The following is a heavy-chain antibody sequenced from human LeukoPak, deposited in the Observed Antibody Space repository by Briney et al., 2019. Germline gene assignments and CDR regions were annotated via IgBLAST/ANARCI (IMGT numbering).Heavy chain of an antibody. V-gene: IGHV4-34*01. D-gene: IGHD5-18*01. Sequence: PSETLSLTCAVYGGSFSGYYWNWIRQAPGKGLEWIGEINHSGSTRYNPSLKSRLTMSVDTSRNQFSLNLSSVTAADTAVYYCARGQGYSYGYEWFDPWGQGTLVTVSS. J-gene: IGHJ5*02. CDR2: INHSGST. CDR1: GGSFSGYY. CDR3: ARGQGYSYGYEWFDP.